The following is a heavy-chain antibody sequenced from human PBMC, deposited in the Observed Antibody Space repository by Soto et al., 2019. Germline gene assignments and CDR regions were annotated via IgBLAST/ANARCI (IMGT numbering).Heavy chain of an antibody. CDR1: GYPFPSYG. CDR3: ATAQSGYDFAY. CDR2: ISDDNGNP. D-gene: IGHD5-12*01. V-gene: IGHV1-18*01. J-gene: IGHJ4*02. Sequence: QVQLVQLGAEVKKPGASVKVPCKASGYPFPSYGINWGRQALGQGLEWMGWISDDNGNPHYAQKLQARVTMTTDTPTSTAYMKLRSLRSDETAAYYCATAQSGYDFAYWGQGTLVTRSS.